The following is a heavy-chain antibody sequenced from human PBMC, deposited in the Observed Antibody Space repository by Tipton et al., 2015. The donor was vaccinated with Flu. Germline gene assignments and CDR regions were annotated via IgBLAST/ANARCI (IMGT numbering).Heavy chain of an antibody. V-gene: IGHV3-48*03. CDR3: ARGFIRLCDY. J-gene: IGHJ4*02. CDR1: GFAFSSYE. D-gene: IGHD3-16*01. CDR2: ITPSGTTR. Sequence: SLRLSCAASGFAFSSYEMNWVRQAPGKGLEWVSYITPSGTTRYYADSVKGRFTISRDNAKNSLYLQMNSLRVEDTAVYYCARGFIRLCDYWGQGTLVTVSS.